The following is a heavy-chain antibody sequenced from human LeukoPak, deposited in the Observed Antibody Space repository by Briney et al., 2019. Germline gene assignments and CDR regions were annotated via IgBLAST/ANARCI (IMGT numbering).Heavy chain of an antibody. CDR3: VRESQFYNWFDP. D-gene: IGHD5-24*01. CDR2: IIPIFGTA. J-gene: IGHJ5*02. Sequence: SVKVSCKASGGTFSSYAISWVRQAPGQGLEWMGGIIPIFGTANYAQKFQGRVTITTDESTSTAYMELSSLRSEDTAVYYCVRESQFYNWFDPWGQGTLVTVSS. V-gene: IGHV1-69*05. CDR1: GGTFSSYA.